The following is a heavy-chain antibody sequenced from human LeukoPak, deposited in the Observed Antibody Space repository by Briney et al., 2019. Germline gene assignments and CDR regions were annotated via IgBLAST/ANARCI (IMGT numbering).Heavy chain of an antibody. J-gene: IGHJ5*02. CDR2: ISGGSRNI. V-gene: IGHV3-21*01. CDR3: ARDYFYCGGDCFVDQ. CDR1: GFTFSDYS. D-gene: IGHD2-21*02. Sequence: GGSLRLSGAASGFTFSDYSMNWVRQTPGKGLEWVSSISGGSRNIYYADSVKGRFTISRDNAKNSLYLQMNSLRAEDTAVYYCARDYFYCGGDCFVDQWGQGTLVTVSS.